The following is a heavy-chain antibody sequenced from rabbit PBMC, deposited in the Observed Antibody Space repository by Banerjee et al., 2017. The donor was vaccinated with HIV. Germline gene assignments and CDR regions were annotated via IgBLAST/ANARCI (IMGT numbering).Heavy chain of an antibody. CDR1: GFPFSNKAV. CDR2: IYAGSSGNT. CDR3: ARDTSTSFSTYGMDL. J-gene: IGHJ6*01. Sequence: QEQLEESGGGLVKPEGSLTLTCKASGFPFSNKAVMCWVRQAPGKGLEWIACIYAGSSGNTYSATWAKGRFTISKTSPTTVTLQMTSLTAADTATYFCARDTSTSFSTYGMDLWGPGTLVTVS. V-gene: IGHV1S45*01. D-gene: IGHD1-1*01.